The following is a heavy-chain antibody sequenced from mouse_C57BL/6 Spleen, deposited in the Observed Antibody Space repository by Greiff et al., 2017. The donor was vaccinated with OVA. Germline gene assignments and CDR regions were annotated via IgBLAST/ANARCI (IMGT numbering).Heavy chain of an antibody. V-gene: IGHV1-80*01. J-gene: IGHJ1*03. CDR2: IYPGDGDT. CDR3: ARAAARYFDV. CDR1: GYAFSSYW. Sequence: QVQLKQSGAELVKPGASVKISCKASGYAFSSYWMNWVKQRPGRGLEWIGQIYPGDGDTNYNGKFKGKATLTADKSSSTAYMQLSSLTSEDSAVYFCARAAARYFDVWGTGTTVTVSS.